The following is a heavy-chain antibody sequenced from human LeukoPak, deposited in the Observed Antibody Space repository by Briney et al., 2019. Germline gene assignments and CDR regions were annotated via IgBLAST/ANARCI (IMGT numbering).Heavy chain of an antibody. Sequence: PGGSLRLSCAASGFTFSSYSMNWVRQAPGKGLGWVSSISSSSSYIYYADSVKGRFTISRDNAKNSLYLQMNSLRAEDTAVYYCASLPLSMVRGAISGYWGQGTLVTVSS. J-gene: IGHJ4*02. V-gene: IGHV3-21*01. CDR3: ASLPLSMVRGAISGY. D-gene: IGHD3-10*01. CDR2: ISSSSSYI. CDR1: GFTFSSYS.